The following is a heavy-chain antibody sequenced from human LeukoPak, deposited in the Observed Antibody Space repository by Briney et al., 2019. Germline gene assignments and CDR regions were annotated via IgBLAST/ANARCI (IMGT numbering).Heavy chain of an antibody. Sequence: GGSLRLSCAASGFTFSSYWMHWVRQAPGKGLVWVSRINSDGSSTSYADSMKGRFTISRDNAKNTLYLQMNSLRAEDTAVYYCARGEASGSYAPARWFDPWGQGTLVTVSS. CDR1: GFTFSSYW. V-gene: IGHV3-74*01. J-gene: IGHJ5*02. CDR2: INSDGSST. D-gene: IGHD1-26*01. CDR3: ARGEASGSYAPARWFDP.